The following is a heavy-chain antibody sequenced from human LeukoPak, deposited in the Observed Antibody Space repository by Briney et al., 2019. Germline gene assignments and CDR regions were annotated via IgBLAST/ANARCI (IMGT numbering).Heavy chain of an antibody. CDR1: GFTISNYE. CDR2: IRRSGSII. J-gene: IGHJ3*02. V-gene: IGHV3-48*03. D-gene: IGHD3-16*01. CDR3: AKDLGEWSVTDAFHI. Sequence: GGSLRLSCAASGFTISNYEMNWVRQAPGKGLEWVSHIRRSGSIIYYADSVKGRFTISRDNAKNSLYLQMNSLGAEDTAVYYCAKDLGEWSVTDAFHIWGQGTRVTVSS.